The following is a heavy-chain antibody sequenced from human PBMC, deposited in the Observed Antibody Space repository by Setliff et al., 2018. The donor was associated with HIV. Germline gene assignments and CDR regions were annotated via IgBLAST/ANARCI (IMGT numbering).Heavy chain of an antibody. Sequence: ASVKVSCKASGGTFSSYAFSWVRQAPGQGLEWMGGINVGKGDTKYSQAFQDRITITRDTSANTAYMELSSLRSDDTAVYFCARGALLAVFDFDHWGHGTLVTVSS. CDR1: GGTFSSYA. CDR3: ARGALLAVFDFDH. D-gene: IGHD3-3*02. J-gene: IGHJ4*01. CDR2: INVGKGDT. V-gene: IGHV1-3*01.